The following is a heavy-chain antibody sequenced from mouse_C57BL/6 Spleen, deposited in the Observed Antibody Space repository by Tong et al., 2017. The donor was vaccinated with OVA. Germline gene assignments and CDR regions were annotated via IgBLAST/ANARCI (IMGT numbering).Heavy chain of an antibody. CDR1: GFTFSSYG. Sequence: EVQLQESGGDLVKPGGSLKLSCAASGFTFSSYGMSWVRQTPDKRLEWVATISSGGSYTYYPDSVKGRFTISRDNAKNTLYLQMSSLKSEDTAMYYCARRMIIYFDYWGQGTTLTVSS. CDR2: ISSGGSYT. J-gene: IGHJ2*01. CDR3: ARRMIIYFDY. V-gene: IGHV5-6*01. D-gene: IGHD2-4*01.